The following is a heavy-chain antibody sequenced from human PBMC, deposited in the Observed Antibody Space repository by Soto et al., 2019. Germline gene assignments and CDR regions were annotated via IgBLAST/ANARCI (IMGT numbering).Heavy chain of an antibody. CDR3: VRSSGKYYYAMDV. CDR2: IYYSGST. J-gene: IGHJ6*02. V-gene: IGHV4-39*01. CDR1: GGSISSSSYY. Sequence: SETLSLTCTVSGGSISSSSYYWGWIRQPPGKGLEWIGSIYYSGSTYYNPSLKSRVTISVDTSKNQFSLKLSSVTAADTAVYYCVRSSGKYYYAMDVWGQGTTVTVSS. D-gene: IGHD3-10*01.